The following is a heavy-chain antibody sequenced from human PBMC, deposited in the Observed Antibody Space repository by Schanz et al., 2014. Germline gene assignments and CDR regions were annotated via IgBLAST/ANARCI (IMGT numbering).Heavy chain of an antibody. D-gene: IGHD6-13*01. J-gene: IGHJ4*02. CDR3: VREVGAAAGLAWGLDY. V-gene: IGHV3-21*01. CDR2: ISTGRYL. CDR1: GFTFSNYG. Sequence: VQLVESGGGVVQPGRSLRLSCAASGFTFSNYGLHWVRQAPGKGLEWVSFISTGRYLYYADSVKGRFTISRDNTKNSVFLQMSSLRVEDTAVYYCVREVGAAAGLAWGLDYWGRGTLVTVSS.